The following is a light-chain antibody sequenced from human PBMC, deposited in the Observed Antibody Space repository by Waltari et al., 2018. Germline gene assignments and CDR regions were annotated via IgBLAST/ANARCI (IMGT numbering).Light chain of an antibody. Sequence: SYELTQSASVSVSPGQTASIPCSGDKLGDKYASWYQQKPVQSPVLVMYQDSKRPPGIPERFSGSNSGNTATLTISGTQAMDEADYYCQAWDSSTGIFGGGTKLTVL. CDR1: KLGDKY. CDR2: QDS. CDR3: QAWDSSTGI. V-gene: IGLV3-1*01. J-gene: IGLJ2*01.